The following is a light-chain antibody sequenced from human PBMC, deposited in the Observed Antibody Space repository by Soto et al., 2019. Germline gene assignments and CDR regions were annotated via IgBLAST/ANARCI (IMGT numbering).Light chain of an antibody. V-gene: IGLV2-11*01. Sequence: QSALTQPRSVSGSPGQSVTISCTGTSSDVGGYNYVSWYQQHPGKAPKLMIYDVSKRPSGVPDRFSGSESGNTASLTISGLQAEDEADYYCCSYAGSSTLVFGGGTQLTVL. CDR2: DVS. J-gene: IGLJ2*01. CDR3: CSYAGSSTLV. CDR1: SSDVGGYNY.